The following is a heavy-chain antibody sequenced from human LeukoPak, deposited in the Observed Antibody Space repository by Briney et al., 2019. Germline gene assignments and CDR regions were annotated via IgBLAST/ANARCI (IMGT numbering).Heavy chain of an antibody. J-gene: IGHJ6*02. CDR2: IYSGGST. CDR1: GFTVSSNY. D-gene: IGHD3-10*01. CDR3: ARDVVLLWFGELLSYGMDV. V-gene: IGHV3-53*01. Sequence: GGSLRLSCAASGFTVSSNYMSWVRQAPGKGLEWVSVIYSGGSTYYADSVKGRFTISRDNSKNTLYLQMNSLRAEDTAVYYCARDVVLLWFGELLSYGMDVWGQGTTVTVSS.